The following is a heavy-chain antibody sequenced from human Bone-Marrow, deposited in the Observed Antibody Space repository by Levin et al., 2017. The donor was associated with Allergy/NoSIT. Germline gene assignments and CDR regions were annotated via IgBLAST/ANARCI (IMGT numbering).Heavy chain of an antibody. CDR3: ARGYSSSQY. D-gene: IGHD6-13*01. J-gene: IGHJ4*02. Sequence: LSLTCAASGFTFSSYWMSWVRQAPGKGLEWVANIKQDGSEKYYVDSVKGRFTISRDNAKNSLYLQMNSLRAEDTAVYYCARGYSSSQYWGQGTLVTVSS. V-gene: IGHV3-7*01. CDR2: IKQDGSEK. CDR1: GFTFSSYW.